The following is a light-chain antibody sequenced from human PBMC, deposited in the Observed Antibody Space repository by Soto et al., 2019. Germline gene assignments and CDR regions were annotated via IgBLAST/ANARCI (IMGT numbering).Light chain of an antibody. J-gene: IGLJ2*01. Sequence: SYELTQPPSVSVAPGQTARITCGGNNIGSKNVHWYQQRPGQAPVLVVYDDTDRPSGIPERFSGSNSGNTATLTISRVEAGDEADYCCQVWDSSSDHSVVFGGGTKVTVL. V-gene: IGLV3-21*02. CDR1: NIGSKN. CDR3: QVWDSSSDHSVV. CDR2: DDT.